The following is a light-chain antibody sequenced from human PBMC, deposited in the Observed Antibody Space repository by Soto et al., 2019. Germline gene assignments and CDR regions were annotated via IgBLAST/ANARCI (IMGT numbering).Light chain of an antibody. CDR1: QSVSSN. Sequence: EIVMTQSPATLSVSPGERATLSCRASQSVSSNLAWYQQKPGQAPRLLIYGASTRATGIPARFSGSGSGTEFTLTISSLQSEDFAVYYCQQYNNWPHSVTFGQGTRLVIK. J-gene: IGKJ5*01. V-gene: IGKV3-15*01. CDR2: GAS. CDR3: QQYNNWPHSVT.